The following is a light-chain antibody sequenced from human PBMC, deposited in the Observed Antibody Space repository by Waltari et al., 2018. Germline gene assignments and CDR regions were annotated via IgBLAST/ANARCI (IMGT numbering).Light chain of an antibody. V-gene: IGKV3-15*01. CDR3: HQYNNWPPFT. Sequence: ETVMTQSPTTLSVSPGGGVTLSCRASQSVGTNLAWHQHNPGQAPRLLIYGASTRAAGIPVRFSGSGSGTEFTLTISGLQSEDFAVYYCHQYNNWPPFTFGPGTKVDI. J-gene: IGKJ3*01. CDR1: QSVGTN. CDR2: GAS.